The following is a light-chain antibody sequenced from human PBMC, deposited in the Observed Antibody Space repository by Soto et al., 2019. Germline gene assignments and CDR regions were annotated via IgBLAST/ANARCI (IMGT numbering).Light chain of an antibody. J-gene: IGKJ4*01. CDR2: AAS. CDR1: RNINMS. V-gene: IGKV1-39*01. Sequence: DIQLTQSPSSLSASVGDRVTITCRASRNINMSLNWYQVEPGKAPKLLIYAASSSQSGVPSRFSGSGSGTDCTLTIAGLQPEDSATYFCHKSMTAPLTFGAGTKVEIK. CDR3: HKSMTAPLT.